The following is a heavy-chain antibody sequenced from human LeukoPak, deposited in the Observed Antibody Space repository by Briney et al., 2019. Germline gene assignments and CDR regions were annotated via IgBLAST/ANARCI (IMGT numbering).Heavy chain of an antibody. D-gene: IGHD4-11*01. Sequence: GGSLRLSCAASGFTFSSYAMSWVRQAPGKGLEWVSAISGSGGSTYYADSVKGRFTISRDNSKNTLYLQMNSLGAEDTAVYYCAKDPDYSNYGWFDPWGQGTLVTVSS. CDR1: GFTFSSYA. V-gene: IGHV3-23*01. J-gene: IGHJ5*02. CDR2: ISGSGGST. CDR3: AKDPDYSNYGWFDP.